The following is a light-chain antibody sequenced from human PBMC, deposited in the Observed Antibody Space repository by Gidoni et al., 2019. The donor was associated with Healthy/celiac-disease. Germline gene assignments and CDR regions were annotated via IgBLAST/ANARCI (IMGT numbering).Light chain of an antibody. CDR2: AAS. Sequence: DIQMTQSPSSLSASVGDRVTIPCRASQSISSYLNWYQQKPGKAPKLLIYAASSLQSGVPSRFSGSGSGTDFTLTISSLQPEDFAIYYCQQSYSTPSITFXQXTRLEIK. CDR3: QQSYSTPSIT. CDR1: QSISSY. V-gene: IGKV1-39*01. J-gene: IGKJ5*01.